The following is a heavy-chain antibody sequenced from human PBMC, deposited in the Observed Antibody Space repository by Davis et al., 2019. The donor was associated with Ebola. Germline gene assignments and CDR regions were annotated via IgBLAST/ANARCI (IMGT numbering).Heavy chain of an antibody. CDR1: GGTFSSYA. D-gene: IGHD5-24*01. J-gene: IGHJ1*01. Sequence: SVKVSCKASGGTFSSYAISWVRQAPGQGLEWMGRIIPILGIANYAQKFQGRVTITADKSTSTAYMELSSLRSEDTAVYYCARGRDGYNRLYFQHWGQGTLVTVSS. CDR2: IIPILGIA. V-gene: IGHV1-69*04. CDR3: ARGRDGYNRLYFQH.